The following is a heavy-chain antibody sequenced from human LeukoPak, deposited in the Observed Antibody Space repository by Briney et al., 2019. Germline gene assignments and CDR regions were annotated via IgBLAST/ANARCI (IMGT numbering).Heavy chain of an antibody. CDR3: AKDANYYDSSGFFIPFDY. J-gene: IGHJ4*02. Sequence: GGSLRLSCSVSGFAFSRFAMTWVRHLPGKGLDWVSTISGNGHQTYYGDSVKGRFSVSRDNSKNILYLQMDSLRADDSALYYCAKDANYYDSSGFFIPFDYWGQGTLVTVSS. CDR1: GFAFSRFA. D-gene: IGHD3-22*01. V-gene: IGHV3-23*01. CDR2: ISGNGHQT.